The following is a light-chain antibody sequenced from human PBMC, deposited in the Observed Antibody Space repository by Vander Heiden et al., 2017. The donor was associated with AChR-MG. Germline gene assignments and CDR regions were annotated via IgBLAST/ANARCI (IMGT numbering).Light chain of an antibody. V-gene: IGLV2-14*01. Sequence: QSALTQPASVSGSPGPSFTISCTATSSDVGGYNYASWYQQHPGKAPKLRSYDVSTRPSGVSNRFSGSKPGNTDSLTITGPQAEDEADYYCGSYTSSSTLGFGGGTKLTV. CDR2: DVS. CDR1: SSDVGGYNY. CDR3: GSYTSSSTLG. J-gene: IGLJ3*02.